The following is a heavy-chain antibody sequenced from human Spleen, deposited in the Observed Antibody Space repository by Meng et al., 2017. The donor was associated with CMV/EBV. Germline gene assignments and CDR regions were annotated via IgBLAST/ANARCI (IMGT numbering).Heavy chain of an antibody. CDR3: AKDRYNWNDEYDY. CDR1: GFTFSSYG. V-gene: IGHV3-30*02. Sequence: GGSLRLSCAASGFTFSSYGMHWVRQAPGKGLEWVAFIRYDGSDKYYADSVKGRFIISRDNSKNTLYLQMNSLRAEDTAVYYCAKDRYNWNDEYDYWGQGTLVTVSS. D-gene: IGHD1-20*01. CDR2: IRYDGSDK. J-gene: IGHJ4*02.